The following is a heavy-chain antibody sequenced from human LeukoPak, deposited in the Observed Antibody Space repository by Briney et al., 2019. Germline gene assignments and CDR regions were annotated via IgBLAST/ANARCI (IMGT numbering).Heavy chain of an antibody. Sequence: GGSLRLSCAASGFTFSSYWMSWVRQAPGKGLEWVASIKNDGSEKYYADSVKGRFTISRDNAKNSLYLQMNSLRAEDTAVYYCARGHWGLDYWGQGTLVTVSS. J-gene: IGHJ4*02. V-gene: IGHV3-7*03. CDR2: IKNDGSEK. D-gene: IGHD3-16*01. CDR1: GFTFSSYW. CDR3: ARGHWGLDY.